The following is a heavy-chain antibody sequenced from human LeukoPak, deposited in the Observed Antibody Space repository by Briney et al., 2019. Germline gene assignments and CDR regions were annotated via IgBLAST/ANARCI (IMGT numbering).Heavy chain of an antibody. CDR1: GFTISDYY. J-gene: IGHJ4*02. D-gene: IGHD3-22*01. CDR2: VVISGSSI. CDR3: ASLRTYYYDSSGYY. V-gene: IGHV3-11*01. Sequence: PGGSLRVSCAASGFTISDYYMRWFRQDPGKGPEWISYVVISGSSIYYTDSVKGRFTISRDNVKNALYLQMNSLRAEDTAVYYCASLRTYYYDSSGYYWGQGTLVTVSS.